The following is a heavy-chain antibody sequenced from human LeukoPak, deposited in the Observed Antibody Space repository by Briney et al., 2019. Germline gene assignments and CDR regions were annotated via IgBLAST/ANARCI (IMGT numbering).Heavy chain of an antibody. Sequence: GGSLRLSCAASGFTFSSYSMNWVRQAPGKGLEWVSSISSSSSYIYYADLVKGRFTISRDNAKNSLYLQMNSLRVEDTAVYYCARGPREIWFGESSYWGQGTLVTVSS. CDR1: GFTFSSYS. CDR3: ARGPREIWFGESSY. CDR2: ISSSSSYI. D-gene: IGHD3-10*01. J-gene: IGHJ4*02. V-gene: IGHV3-21*01.